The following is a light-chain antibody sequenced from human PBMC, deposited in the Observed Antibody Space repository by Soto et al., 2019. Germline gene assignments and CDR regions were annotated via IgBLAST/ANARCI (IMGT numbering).Light chain of an antibody. J-gene: IGLJ1*01. CDR1: SNIGSNT. Sequence: SNIGSNTVNWYQQLPGTAPELLIYSNNQRPSGVPDRFSGSKSGTSASLAISGLQSEDEADYYCAAWDDSLNEVFGTGTKVTVL. V-gene: IGLV1-44*01. CDR2: SNN. CDR3: AAWDDSLNEV.